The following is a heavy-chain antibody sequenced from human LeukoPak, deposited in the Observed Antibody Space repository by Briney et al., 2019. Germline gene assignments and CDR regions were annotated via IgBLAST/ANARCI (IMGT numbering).Heavy chain of an antibody. CDR3: AREVAWSVFDY. Sequence: GRSLRLSCAASGFTFSSYAMHRVRQAPGKGLEWVAVISYDGSNKYYADSVKGRFTISRDNSKNTLYLQMNSLRAEDTAVYYCAREVAWSVFDYWGQGTLVTVSS. D-gene: IGHD3-3*01. J-gene: IGHJ4*02. CDR2: ISYDGSNK. CDR1: GFTFSSYA. V-gene: IGHV3-30-3*01.